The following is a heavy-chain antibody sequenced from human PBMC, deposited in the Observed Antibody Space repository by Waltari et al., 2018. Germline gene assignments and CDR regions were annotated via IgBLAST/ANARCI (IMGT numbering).Heavy chain of an antibody. J-gene: IGHJ4*02. D-gene: IGHD2-8*01. Sequence: QVQLQESGPGLVKPSETLSLTCTVSGGSISSYYWSWIRQPPGKGLEWIGYIYYSGSTNYTPSLTSRVTISVDTSKNQFSLKLSSVTAADTAVYYCARLGGVFAYYFDYWGQGTLVTVSS. CDR1: GGSISSYY. CDR2: IYYSGST. CDR3: ARLGGVFAYYFDY. V-gene: IGHV4-59*01.